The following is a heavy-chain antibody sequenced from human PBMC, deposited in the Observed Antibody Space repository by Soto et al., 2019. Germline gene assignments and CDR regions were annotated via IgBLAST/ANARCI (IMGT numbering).Heavy chain of an antibody. D-gene: IGHD1-1*01. CDR1: GGSISSYY. CDR2: IYTSGST. Sequence: QVPLQESGPGLVKPSETLSLTCTVSGGSISSYYWSWIRQPAGKGLEWIGRIYTSGSTNYNPSLKIRVTMSVDTSQNQFSLKLSSVTDADTSEYYCARSTTGTTPFDYWGQGTLVTVSS. V-gene: IGHV4-4*07. CDR3: ARSTTGTTPFDY. J-gene: IGHJ4*02.